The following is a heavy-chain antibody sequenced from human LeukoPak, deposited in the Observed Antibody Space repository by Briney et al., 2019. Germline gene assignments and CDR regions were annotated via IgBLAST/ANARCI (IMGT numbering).Heavy chain of an antibody. V-gene: IGHV1-2*02. CDR2: INPNSGGT. Sequence: ASVKVSCKASGYTFTGYYMHWVRQAPGQGLEWVGWINPNSGGTNYAQKFQGRVTMTRDTSISTAYMELSRLRSDDTAVYYCARDRYSDYYYYMDVWGKGTTATVSS. D-gene: IGHD1-1*01. CDR1: GYTFTGYY. J-gene: IGHJ6*03. CDR3: ARDRYSDYYYYMDV.